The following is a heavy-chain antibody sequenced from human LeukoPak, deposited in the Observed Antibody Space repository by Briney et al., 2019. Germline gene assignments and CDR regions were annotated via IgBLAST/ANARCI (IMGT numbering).Heavy chain of an antibody. D-gene: IGHD3-3*01. CDR3: ARGSISWFDP. J-gene: IGHJ5*02. CDR2: ISSSGSTI. CDR1: GFTFSSYE. Sequence: GGSLRLSCAASGFTFSSYEMRWVRQAPGKGLEWVSHISSSGSTIYYAGSVKGRFTISRDNAKNSLYLQMSSLRADDTAVYYCARGSISWFDPWGQGTLVTVSS. V-gene: IGHV3-48*03.